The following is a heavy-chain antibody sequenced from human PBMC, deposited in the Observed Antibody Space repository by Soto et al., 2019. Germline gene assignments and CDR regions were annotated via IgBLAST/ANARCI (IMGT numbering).Heavy chain of an antibody. J-gene: IGHJ4*02. CDR3: AMTQWLVRFGFDY. Sequence: GESLKISCKGSGYSFTSYWIGWVRQMPGKGLEWMGIIHPGDSDTRYSPSFQGQVTISADKSISTAYLQWSSLKASDTAMYYCAMTQWLVRFGFDYWGQGSLVTVSS. V-gene: IGHV5-51*01. CDR2: IHPGDSDT. CDR1: GYSFTSYW. D-gene: IGHD6-19*01.